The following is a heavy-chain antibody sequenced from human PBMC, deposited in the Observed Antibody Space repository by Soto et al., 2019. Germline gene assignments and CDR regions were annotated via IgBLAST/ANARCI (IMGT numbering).Heavy chain of an antibody. J-gene: IGHJ4*02. CDR2: IYYSGST. CDR1: GGSISSYY. CDR3: AKVPLRLDYFDY. Sequence: PSETLSLTCTVSGGSISSYYWSWIRQPPGKGLEWIGYIYYSGSTNYNPSLKSRVTISVDTSKNQFSLKLSSVTAADTAVYYCAKVPLRLDYFDYWGPGTLVTVSS. V-gene: IGHV4-59*01. D-gene: IGHD5-12*01.